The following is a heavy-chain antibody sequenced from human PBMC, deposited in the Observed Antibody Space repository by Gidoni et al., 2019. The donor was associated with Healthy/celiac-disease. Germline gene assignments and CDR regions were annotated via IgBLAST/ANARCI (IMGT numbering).Heavy chain of an antibody. CDR1: GFTFSNAW. CDR2: IKSKTDGGTT. Sequence: EVQLVESGGGLVKPGGSLRLSCAASGFTFSNAWMSWVRQAPGKGLEWVGRIKSKTDGGTTDYAAPVKGRFTISRDDSKNTLYLQMNSLKTEDTAVYYCTTDFTDQVGKDYWGQGTLVTVSS. CDR3: TTDFTDQVGKDY. V-gene: IGHV3-15*01. D-gene: IGHD1-26*01. J-gene: IGHJ4*02.